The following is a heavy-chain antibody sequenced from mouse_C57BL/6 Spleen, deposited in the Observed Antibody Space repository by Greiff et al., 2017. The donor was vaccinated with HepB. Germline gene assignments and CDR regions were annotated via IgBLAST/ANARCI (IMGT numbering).Heavy chain of an antibody. D-gene: IGHD1-1*01. Sequence: EVKVIESGGGLVKPGGSLKLSCAASGFTFSDYGMHWVRQAPEKGLEWVAYISSGSSTIYYADTVKGRFTISRDKAKHTLFLQMTSLRSEDTAMYYCAGSPITTVPYWYFDVWGTGTTVTVSS. V-gene: IGHV5-17*01. J-gene: IGHJ1*03. CDR3: AGSPITTVPYWYFDV. CDR2: ISSGSSTI. CDR1: GFTFSDYG.